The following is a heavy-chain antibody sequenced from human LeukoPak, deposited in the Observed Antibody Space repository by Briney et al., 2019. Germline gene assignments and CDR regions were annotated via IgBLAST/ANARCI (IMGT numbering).Heavy chain of an antibody. V-gene: IGHV3-48*03. CDR2: ISSSGSTI. D-gene: IGHD2-15*01. J-gene: IGHJ4*02. CDR3: AVVVVVAAHQVY. Sequence: PGGSLRLSCAASGFTFSSYEMNWVRQAPGKGLEWVSYISSSGSTIYYADSVKGRFTISRDNAKNSLYLQMNSLRAEDTAVYYCAVVVVVAAHQVYWGQGTLVTVPS. CDR1: GFTFSSYE.